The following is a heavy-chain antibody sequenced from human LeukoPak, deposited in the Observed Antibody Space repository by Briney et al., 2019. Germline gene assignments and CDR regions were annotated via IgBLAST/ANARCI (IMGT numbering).Heavy chain of an antibody. D-gene: IGHD3-22*01. CDR2: MYYSGST. Sequence: SETLSLTCTVSGGSISSYYWSWIRQPPGKGLEWIGSMYYSGSTNYKPSLKSRVTISVDTSRNQFSLKLSSVTAADTAVYYCARHAYYYDRSGSYEAFDIWGQGTMVTVSS. CDR3: ARHAYYYDRSGSYEAFDI. CDR1: GGSISSYY. V-gene: IGHV4-59*08. J-gene: IGHJ3*02.